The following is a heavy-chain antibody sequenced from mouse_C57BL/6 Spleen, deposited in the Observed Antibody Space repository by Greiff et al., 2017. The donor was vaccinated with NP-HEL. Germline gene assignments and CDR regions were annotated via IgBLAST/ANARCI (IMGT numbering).Heavy chain of an antibody. V-gene: IGHV1-12*01. CDR2: IYPGNGDT. Sequence: LLESGAELVRPGASVKMSCKASGYTFTSYYLHWVKQTPRQGLEWIGAIYPGNGDTSYNQKFKGKATLTVDKSSSTAYMQLSSLTSEDSAVYFCARDASSYWDFEVWGTGTTVTVSS. J-gene: IGHJ1*03. CDR3: ARDASSYWDFEV. CDR1: GYTFTSYY. D-gene: IGHD1-1*01.